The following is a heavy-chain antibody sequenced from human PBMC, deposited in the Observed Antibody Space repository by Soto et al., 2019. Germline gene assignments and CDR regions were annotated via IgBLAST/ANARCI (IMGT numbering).Heavy chain of an antibody. V-gene: IGHV3-30*18. D-gene: IGHD3-10*01. J-gene: IGHJ4*02. CDR3: AKEVRGNIRNDF. CDR2: ISYDGSNK. CDR1: GFSFSSYG. Sequence: QVQLVESGGGVVQPGRSLRLSCAASGFSFSSYGMHWVRQAPGKGLEWVAVISYDGSNKYYADSVKGRFSISRDNSKNTLYLQMNSLRAEDTAEYYCAKEVRGNIRNDFWGQGTLVTVSS.